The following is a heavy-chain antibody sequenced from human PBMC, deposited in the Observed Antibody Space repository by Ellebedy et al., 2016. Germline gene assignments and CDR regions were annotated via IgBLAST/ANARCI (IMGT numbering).Heavy chain of an antibody. J-gene: IGHJ3*02. D-gene: IGHD3-3*01. CDR3: ARAWSYDDTTRGTSLDI. Sequence: SETLSLTCAVHGGSLGGYYWTWIRQPPGKGLEWVGEINRIGNTNYNPSLKSRLTISVDKSKNLFSLTLTSVTAADTSTYYCARAWSYDDTTRGTSLDIWGQGTMVTVSS. CDR2: INRIGNT. CDR1: GGSLGGYY. V-gene: IGHV4-34*01.